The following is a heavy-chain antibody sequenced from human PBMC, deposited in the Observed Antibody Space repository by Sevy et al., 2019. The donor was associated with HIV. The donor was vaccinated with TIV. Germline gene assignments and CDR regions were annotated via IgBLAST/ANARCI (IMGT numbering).Heavy chain of an antibody. CDR2: FDPEDGET. J-gene: IGHJ4*02. D-gene: IGHD3-22*01. CDR3: ATPVGYYYDSSGYYYSDY. V-gene: IGHV1-24*01. CDR1: GYTLTELS. Sequence: ASLKVSCKVSGYTLTELSMHWVRQAPGKGLEWMGGFDPEDGETIYAQKFQGRVTMTEDTSTDTAYMELSSLRSEDTAVYYCATPVGYYYDSSGYYYSDYWGQGTLVTVSS.